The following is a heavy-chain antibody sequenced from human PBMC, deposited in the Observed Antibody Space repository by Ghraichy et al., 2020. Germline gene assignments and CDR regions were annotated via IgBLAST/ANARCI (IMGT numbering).Heavy chain of an antibody. CDR3: ARLYSGSYYDY. Sequence: GGSLRLSCAASGFTFSSYTMNWIRHAPGKGLEWVSSSSSGSGYIYYADSVKGRFTISRDNAKNTLYLQMNSLRAEDTAMYYCARLYSGSYYDYWGQGTLVTVSS. J-gene: IGHJ4*02. CDR2: SSSGSGYI. D-gene: IGHD1-26*01. V-gene: IGHV3-21*01. CDR1: GFTFSSYT.